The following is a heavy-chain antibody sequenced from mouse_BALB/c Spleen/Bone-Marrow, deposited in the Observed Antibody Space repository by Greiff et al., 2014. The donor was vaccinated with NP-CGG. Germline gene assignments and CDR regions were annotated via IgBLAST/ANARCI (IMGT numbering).Heavy chain of an antibody. CDR3: ARTTYYAMDY. V-gene: IGHV5-17*02. D-gene: IGHD2-12*01. CDR1: GFTFSSFG. Sequence: EVQRVESGGGLVQPGGSRKLSCAASGFTFSSFGMHWVRQAPEKGLEWVGYISSGSSTIYYANTVKGRITISIDNSKNTLFLQMTSLRAKDTAMYYCARTTYYAMDYWGQGTSVTVSS. CDR2: ISSGSSTI. J-gene: IGHJ4*01.